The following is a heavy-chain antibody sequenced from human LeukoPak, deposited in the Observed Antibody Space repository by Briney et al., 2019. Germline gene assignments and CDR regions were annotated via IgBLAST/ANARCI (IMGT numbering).Heavy chain of an antibody. CDR1: GYTSTSYA. CDR3: ARDGVVGANDYFDY. J-gene: IGHJ4*02. Sequence: ASVKVSCKASGYTSTSYAMHWVRQAPGQRLEWMGWINAGNGNTKYSQKFQGRVTITRDTSASTAYMELSSLRSEDTAVYYCARDGVVGANDYFDYWGQGTLVTVSS. V-gene: IGHV1-3*01. CDR2: INAGNGNT. D-gene: IGHD1-26*01.